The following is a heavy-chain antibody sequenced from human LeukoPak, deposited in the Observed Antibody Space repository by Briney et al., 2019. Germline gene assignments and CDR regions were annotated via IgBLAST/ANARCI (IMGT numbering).Heavy chain of an antibody. CDR1: GYSISSSSYY. CDR2: IYYSGST. J-gene: IGHJ3*02. D-gene: IGHD3-10*01. V-gene: IGHV4-39*07. CDR3: ARGWQSGDTFDI. Sequence: SETLSLTCTVSGYSISSSSYYWGWIRQPPGKGLEWIGSIYYSGSTYYNPSLKSRVTISVDRSKNQFSLKLSSVTAADTAVYYCARGWQSGDTFDIWGQGTMVTVSS.